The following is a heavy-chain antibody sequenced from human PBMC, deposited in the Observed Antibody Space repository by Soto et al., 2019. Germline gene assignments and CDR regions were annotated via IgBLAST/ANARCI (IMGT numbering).Heavy chain of an antibody. CDR1: GFTFSSYS. J-gene: IGHJ3*01. Sequence: GGSLRLSCAASGFTFSSYSMNWVRQAPGKGLEWVSSISSSSSYIYYADSVKGRFTIVRDNAKNSLYLQMNSLRAEETAVYYCARDPSSRWYDTDALDVWGQGTMVTVSS. V-gene: IGHV3-21*01. CDR3: ARDPSSRWYDTDALDV. D-gene: IGHD2-15*01. CDR2: ISSSSSYI.